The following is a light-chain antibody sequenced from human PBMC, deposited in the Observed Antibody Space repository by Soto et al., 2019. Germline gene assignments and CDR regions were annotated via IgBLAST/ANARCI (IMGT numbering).Light chain of an antibody. CDR1: QSVSSN. CDR3: QQYNDWPWT. J-gene: IGKJ1*01. Sequence: EVVWTQSPGTLSWSPVYRETISWRASQSVSSNLAWYQKKPGQVPRLLIYGASTSATGFPARFSGGGSGAEFTLTISSLQSEDSAVYYCQQYNDWPWTFGQGTKVDIK. V-gene: IGKV3-15*01. CDR2: GAS.